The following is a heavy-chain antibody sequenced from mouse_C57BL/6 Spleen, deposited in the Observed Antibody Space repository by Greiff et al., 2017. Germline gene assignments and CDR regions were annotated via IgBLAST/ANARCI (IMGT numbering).Heavy chain of an antibody. CDR2: INPNNGGT. V-gene: IGHV1-18*01. D-gene: IGHD2-10*01. CDR3: ARRAYFNDAMDY. CDR1: GYTFTDYN. J-gene: IGHJ4*01. Sequence: DVKLQESGPELVKPGASVKIPCKASGYTFTDYNMDWVKQSHGKSLEWIGDINPNNGGTIYNQKFKGKATLTVDKSSSTAYMEIRSLTSEDTAVYYCARRAYFNDAMDYWGQGTSVTVSS.